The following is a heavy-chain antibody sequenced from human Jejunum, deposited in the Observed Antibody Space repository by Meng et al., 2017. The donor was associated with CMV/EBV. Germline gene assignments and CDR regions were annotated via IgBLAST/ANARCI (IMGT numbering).Heavy chain of an antibody. CDR3: ARDFVWSGYHGWFDP. D-gene: IGHD3-3*01. CDR2: FYFSGTT. V-gene: IGHV4-39*07. Sequence: ISSSSNYWGWIRQPPGKGLGWIGSFYFSGTTYYNPSLKGRVTISVDTSKKQIFLNLTSVTAADTAVYYCARDFVWSGYHGWFDPWGRGTRVTVSS. CDR1: ISSSSNY. J-gene: IGHJ5*02.